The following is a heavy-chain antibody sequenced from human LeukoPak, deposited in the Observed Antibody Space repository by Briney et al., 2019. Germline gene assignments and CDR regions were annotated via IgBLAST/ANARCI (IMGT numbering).Heavy chain of an antibody. V-gene: IGHV3-30*02. CDR2: IRYDGSNK. CDR1: GFTFSGSG. Sequence: GGSLRLSCAASGFTFSGSGMHWVRQAPGKGLEWVTFIRYDGSNKYYTDSVKGRFTISRDNSKNTLYLQMDSLRAEDTAVYYCAREGLAWELLPFDYWGQGTLVTVSS. D-gene: IGHD1-26*01. CDR3: AREGLAWELLPFDY. J-gene: IGHJ4*02.